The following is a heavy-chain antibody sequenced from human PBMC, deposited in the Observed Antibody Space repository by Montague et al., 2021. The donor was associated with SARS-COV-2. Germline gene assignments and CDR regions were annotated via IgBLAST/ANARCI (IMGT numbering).Heavy chain of an antibody. Sequence: CAISGDSVSSNSAAWNRVRQSPSRGLEWLGRTYYRSKWYNDYAVSVKSRITINPDTSKNQFSLQLNSVTPEDTAVYYCARGGSWLYYFDYWGQGTLVTVSS. CDR1: GDSVSSNSAA. CDR3: ARGGSWLYYFDY. CDR2: TYYRSKWYN. D-gene: IGHD6-13*01. J-gene: IGHJ4*02. V-gene: IGHV6-1*01.